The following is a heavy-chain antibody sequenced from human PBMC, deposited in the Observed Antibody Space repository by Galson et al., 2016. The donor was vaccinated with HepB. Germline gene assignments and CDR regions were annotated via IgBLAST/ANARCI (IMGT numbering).Heavy chain of an antibody. CDR1: GDSVSSENR. Sequence: RETLSLTCAVSGDSVSSENRWSWVRQSPGKGLEWIGEIYLSGNTKYNPSLASRVIISLDKSRNQFSLHLNSVTAADSAVYYCARHDGFYYDTTGNSEAWFDPWGQGTLVVVSS. V-gene: IGHV4-4*03. CDR2: IYLSGNT. D-gene: IGHD3-16*01. CDR3: ARHDGFYYDTTGNSEAWFDP. J-gene: IGHJ5*02.